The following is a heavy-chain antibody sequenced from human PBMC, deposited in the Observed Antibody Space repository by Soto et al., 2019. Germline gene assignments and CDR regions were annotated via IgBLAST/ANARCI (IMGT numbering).Heavy chain of an antibody. D-gene: IGHD3-9*01. CDR2: INPNSGGT. CDR3: ARDRFRSVLRYFDWLFIYYYYGMDV. Sequence: ASVKVSCKASGYTFTGYYMHWVRQAPGQGLEWMGWINPNSGGTNYAQKFQGWVTMTRDTSISTAYMELSRLRSDDTAVYYCARDRFRSVLRYFDWLFIYYYYGMDVWGQGTTVTVSS. V-gene: IGHV1-2*04. CDR1: GYTFTGYY. J-gene: IGHJ6*02.